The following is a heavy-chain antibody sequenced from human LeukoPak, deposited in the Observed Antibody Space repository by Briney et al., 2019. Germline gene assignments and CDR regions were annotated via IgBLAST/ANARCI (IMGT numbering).Heavy chain of an antibody. J-gene: IGHJ3*02. CDR2: IYYSGST. D-gene: IGHD3-22*01. CDR3: ARDPYYYDSSGYSSSHAFDI. Sequence: PSETLSLTCTVSGGSISGYYWSWIRQPPGKGLEWIGYIYYSGSTNYNPSLKSRVTISVDTSKNQFSLKLSSVTAADTAVYYCARDPYYYDSSGYSSSHAFDIWGQGTMVTVSS. CDR1: GGSISGYY. V-gene: IGHV4-59*01.